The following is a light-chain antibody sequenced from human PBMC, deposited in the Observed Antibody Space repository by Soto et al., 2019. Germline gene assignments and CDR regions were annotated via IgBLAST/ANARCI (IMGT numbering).Light chain of an antibody. Sequence: QSALTQPASVSGSPGQSITISCTGSGRDIGAYDYVSWYQQHPVKAPKLLIYGVKNRPSGVSYRFSASKSAFTASLTISGLQAEAEAQSYCSSYPSRNFYAFGPRNKVT. CDR3: SSYPSRNFYA. J-gene: IGLJ1*01. CDR2: GVK. CDR1: GRDIGAYDY. V-gene: IGLV2-14*01.